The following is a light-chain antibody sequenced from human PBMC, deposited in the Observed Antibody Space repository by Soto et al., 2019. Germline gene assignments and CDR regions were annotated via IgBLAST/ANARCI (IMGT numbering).Light chain of an antibody. V-gene: IGLV1-44*01. CDR1: SSNIGSNT. CDR3: AAWDDSLNVYV. J-gene: IGLJ1*01. CDR2: SNN. Sequence: SVLTQPPSASVTPGQMVTISCSGSSSNIGSNTVNWYQQLPGTAPKLLIYSNNQRPSGVPDRFSGSKSGTSASLAISGLQSEDEADYYCAAWDDSLNVYVFGTGTKVTVL.